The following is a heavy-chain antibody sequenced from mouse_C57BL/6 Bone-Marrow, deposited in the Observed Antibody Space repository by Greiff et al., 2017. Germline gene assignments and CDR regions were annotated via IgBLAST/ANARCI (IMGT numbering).Heavy chain of an antibody. CDR1: GYTFTSYW. Sequence: VQLQQPGAELVMPGASVKLSCKASGYTFTSYWMHWVKQRPGQGLEWIGEIDPSDSYTNYNQKFKGKSTLTVDKSSSTAYMQLSSLTSEDSAVYYCARTTTAPYFDYWGQGTTLTVSS. D-gene: IGHD1-2*01. J-gene: IGHJ2*01. V-gene: IGHV1-69*01. CDR3: ARTTTAPYFDY. CDR2: IDPSDSYT.